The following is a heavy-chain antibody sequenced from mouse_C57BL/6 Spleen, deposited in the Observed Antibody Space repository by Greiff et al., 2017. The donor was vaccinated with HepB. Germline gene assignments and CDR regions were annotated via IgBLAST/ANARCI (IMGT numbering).Heavy chain of an antibody. J-gene: IGHJ1*03. V-gene: IGHV1-63*01. D-gene: IGHD1-1*01. Sequence: VQLQQSGAELVRPGTSVKMSCKASGYTFTNYWIGWAKQRPGHGLEWIGDIYPGGGYTNYNEKFKGKATLTADKSSSTAYMQFSSLTSEDSAIYYCARRITTVVARWYFDVWGTRTTVTVSS. CDR3: ARRITTVVARWYFDV. CDR1: GYTFTNYW. CDR2: IYPGGGYT.